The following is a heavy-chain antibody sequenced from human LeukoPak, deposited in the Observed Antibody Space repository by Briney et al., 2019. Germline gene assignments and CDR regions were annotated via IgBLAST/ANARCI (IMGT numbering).Heavy chain of an antibody. V-gene: IGHV3-30*03. CDR1: GFKFSSHL. D-gene: IGHD6-19*01. CDR3: VRDRRKLAGAGLDY. CDR2: ISYEGSVK. J-gene: IGHJ4*02. Sequence: GGSLRLSCAASGFKFSSHLMHWVRQAPGKGLEWVAGISYEGSVKYYLDSVKGRFTISRDNSRNMVYLQMNSLRPEDTAVYFCVRDRRKLAGAGLDYWGQGTLVTVS.